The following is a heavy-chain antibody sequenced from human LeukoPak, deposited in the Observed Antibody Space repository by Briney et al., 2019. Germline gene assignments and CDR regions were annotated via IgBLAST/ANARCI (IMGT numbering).Heavy chain of an antibody. D-gene: IGHD3-22*01. V-gene: IGHV4-34*01. J-gene: IGHJ4*02. CDR3: ARGGYYYDRSGYVLPFDY. Sequence: PSETLSLTCAVYGGSFSGYYWSWIRHPPGKGLEWIGEINYSGSTTYNPSLKSRVTISLDTSKNHFSLKLSSVTAADTAVYYCARGGYYYDRSGYVLPFDYWGQGTLVTVSS. CDR1: GGSFSGYY. CDR2: INYSGST.